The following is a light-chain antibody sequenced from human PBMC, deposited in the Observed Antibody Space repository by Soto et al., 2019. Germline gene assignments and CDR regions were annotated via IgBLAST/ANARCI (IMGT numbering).Light chain of an antibody. V-gene: IGLV2-14*01. CDR2: EVS. CDR1: SSDVGGYNY. CDR3: SSYTSSSPYV. J-gene: IGLJ1*01. Sequence: QSALTQPASVSGSPGQSITISCTGTSSDVGGYNYVSWYQQHPGKAAKLMIYEVSNRPSGVSNRFSGSKSSNTASLTISGLQAEDEADYYCSSYTSSSPYVFGTGTKVTVL.